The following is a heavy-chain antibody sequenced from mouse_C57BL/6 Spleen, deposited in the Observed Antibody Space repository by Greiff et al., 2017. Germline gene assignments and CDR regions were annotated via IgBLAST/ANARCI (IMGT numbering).Heavy chain of an antibody. CDR2: IRNKANGYTT. D-gene: IGHD2-12*01. CDR1: GFTFTDYY. Sequence: EVQVVESGGGLVQPGGSLSLSCAASGFTFTDYYMSWVRQPPGKALEWLGFIRNKANGYTTEYSASVKGRFTISRDNSQSILYLQMNALRAEDSATYYCARSPLYYSYFDYWGQGTTLTVSS. J-gene: IGHJ2*01. V-gene: IGHV7-3*01. CDR3: ARSPLYYSYFDY.